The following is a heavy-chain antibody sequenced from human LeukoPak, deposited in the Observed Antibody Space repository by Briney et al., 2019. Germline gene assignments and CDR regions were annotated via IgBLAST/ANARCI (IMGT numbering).Heavy chain of an antibody. Sequence: GGSLRLSCAASGFTFSSYGMSWVRQAPGKGLEWVSSISGSGGSTYYADSVKGRFTISRDNSKNTLYLQMNSLRAEDTAVYYCAKSHQFGGVTGAFDIWGQGTMVTVSS. CDR1: GFTFSSYG. CDR2: ISGSGGST. V-gene: IGHV3-23*01. D-gene: IGHD3-16*01. J-gene: IGHJ3*02. CDR3: AKSHQFGGVTGAFDI.